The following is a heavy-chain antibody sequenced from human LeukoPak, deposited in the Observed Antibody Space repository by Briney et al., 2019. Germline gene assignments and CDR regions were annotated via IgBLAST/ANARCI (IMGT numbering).Heavy chain of an antibody. CDR1: GFTLSSYE. J-gene: IGHJ4*02. Sequence: GGSLRLSCAASGFTLSSYEMNWVRLAPGKGLEWISYISRTGNSIYYADSVKDRFTISRDSAKNSLYLQMNSLRAEDTAVYYCARGPYSSNWYVDYWGQGTLVTVAS. CDR3: ARGPYSSNWYVDY. V-gene: IGHV3-48*03. CDR2: ISRTGNSI. D-gene: IGHD6-13*01.